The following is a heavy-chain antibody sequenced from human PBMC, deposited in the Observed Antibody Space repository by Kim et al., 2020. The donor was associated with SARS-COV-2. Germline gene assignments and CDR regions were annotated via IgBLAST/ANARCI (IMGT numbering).Heavy chain of an antibody. CDR3: ARSGSIRYYDL. Sequence: NYHPFLKRRVTISVDTSNNQCSLRLSSVTAADTAVYYCARSGSIRYYDLWGRGTRVTVSS. D-gene: IGHD3-10*01. V-gene: IGHV4-4*09. J-gene: IGHJ2*01.